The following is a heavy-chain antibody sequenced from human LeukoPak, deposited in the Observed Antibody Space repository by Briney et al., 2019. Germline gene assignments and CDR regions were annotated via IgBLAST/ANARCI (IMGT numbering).Heavy chain of an antibody. D-gene: IGHD1-26*01. CDR3: ARGGVVGATSDAFDI. V-gene: IGHV4-34*01. CDR1: GGSFSGYY. J-gene: IGHJ3*02. Sequence: PSETLSLTCAVYGGSFSGYYWSWIRQPPGKGLEWIGEINHSGSTNYNPSLKSRVTISVDTSKNQFSLKLSSVTAADTAVYYRARGGVVGATSDAFDIWGQGTMVTVSS. CDR2: INHSGST.